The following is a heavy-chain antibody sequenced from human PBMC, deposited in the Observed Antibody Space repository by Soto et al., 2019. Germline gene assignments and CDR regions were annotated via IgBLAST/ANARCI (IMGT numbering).Heavy chain of an antibody. Sequence: SETLSLTCAVSGGSISSSNWWSWVRQPPGKGLEWIGEIYHSGSTNYNPSLKSRVTISVDKSKNQFSLKLSSVTAADTAVYYCARDRWVLRDGSRDKYYYYGMDVWGQGPSVT. V-gene: IGHV4-4*02. CDR3: ARDRWVLRDGSRDKYYYYGMDV. D-gene: IGHD3-10*01. CDR1: GGSISSSNW. J-gene: IGHJ6*02. CDR2: IYHSGST.